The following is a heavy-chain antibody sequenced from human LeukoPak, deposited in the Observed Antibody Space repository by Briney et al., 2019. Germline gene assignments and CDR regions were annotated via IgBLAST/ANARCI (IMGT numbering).Heavy chain of an antibody. V-gene: IGHV3-30*02. D-gene: IGHD3-22*01. CDR1: GFTFNRYG. Sequence: GGSLRLSCAVSGFTFNRYGMHWVRQAPGKGLEWVALIWYDGSHKYYAASVEGRFTISRDNSKNTLYLQMNSLRAEDTAVYYCAKGVYDSSGYYYTLGYWGQGTLVTVSS. CDR3: AKGVYDSSGYYYTLGY. J-gene: IGHJ4*02. CDR2: IWYDGSHK.